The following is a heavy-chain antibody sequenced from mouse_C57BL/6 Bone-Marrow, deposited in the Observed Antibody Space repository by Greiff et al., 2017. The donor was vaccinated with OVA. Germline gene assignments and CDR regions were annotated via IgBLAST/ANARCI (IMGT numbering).Heavy chain of an antibody. J-gene: IGHJ4*01. V-gene: IGHV3-6*01. CDR3: AITTVVATDY. CDR2: ISNDGSN. CDR1: GYSITSGYF. Sequence: ESGPGLVKPSQSLSLTCSVTGYSITSGYFWYWIRQSPGNKLEWVGYISNDGSNNYNPSLNNRISITSNTSKNQLFLKLNSVTTEDTATYDCAITTVVATDYWCQGTAVTVSA. D-gene: IGHD1-1*01.